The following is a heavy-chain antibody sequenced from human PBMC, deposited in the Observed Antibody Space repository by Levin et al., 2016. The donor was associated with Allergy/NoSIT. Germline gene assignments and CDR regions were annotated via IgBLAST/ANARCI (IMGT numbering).Heavy chain of an antibody. CDR1: SGSISRKDYY. CDR3: GRHFLDRSIFGYYSFHMDV. D-gene: IGHD3-3*02. V-gene: IGHV4-39*01. Sequence: SETLSLTCPVSSGSISRKDYYWAWIRQSPGRGLVYIGSIYYSGNTYYNPSLKSRVSISVDTSKNQFSLRVSSVTAADTAVYYCGRHFLDRSIFGYYSFHMDVWGKGTTVTVSS. CDR2: IYYSGNT. J-gene: IGHJ6*03.